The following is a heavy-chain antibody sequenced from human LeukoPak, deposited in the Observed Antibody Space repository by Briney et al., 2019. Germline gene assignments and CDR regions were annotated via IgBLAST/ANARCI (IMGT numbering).Heavy chain of an antibody. CDR3: ASSPSPLSSSFGRGWFDP. V-gene: IGHV4-39*07. CDR1: GGSISSSIYY. CDR2: IYHSGST. D-gene: IGHD6-13*01. J-gene: IGHJ5*02. Sequence: PSETLSLTCTVSGGSISSSIYYWGWIRQPPGKGLEWIGSIYHSGSTYYNPSLKSRVTISVDTSKNQFSLKLSSVTAADTAVYYCASSPSPLSSSFGRGWFDPWGQGTLVTVSS.